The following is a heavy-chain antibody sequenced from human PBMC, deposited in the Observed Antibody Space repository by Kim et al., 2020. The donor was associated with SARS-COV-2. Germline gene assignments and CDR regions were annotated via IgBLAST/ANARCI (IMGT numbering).Heavy chain of an antibody. V-gene: IGHV1-24*01. Sequence: AQKFQGRGTMTEDTSTDTAYMELSSLRSEDTAVYYCATDFAVVTATTLDYWGQGTLVTVSS. J-gene: IGHJ4*02. D-gene: IGHD2-21*02. CDR3: ATDFAVVTATTLDY.